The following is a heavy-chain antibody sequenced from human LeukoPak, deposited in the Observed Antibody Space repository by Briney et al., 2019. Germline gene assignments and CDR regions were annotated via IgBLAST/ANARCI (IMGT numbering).Heavy chain of an antibody. CDR1: GGSISSSNW. Sequence: SGTLSLTCAVSGGSISSSNWWSWVRQPPGKGLEWIGEIYHSGSTNYNPSLKSRVTISVDKSKNQFSLKLSSVAPEDTAVYYCARAQAYSGRIFDYWGQGTLVTVSS. V-gene: IGHV4-4*02. CDR2: IYHSGST. J-gene: IGHJ4*02. CDR3: ARAQAYSGRIFDY. D-gene: IGHD1-26*01.